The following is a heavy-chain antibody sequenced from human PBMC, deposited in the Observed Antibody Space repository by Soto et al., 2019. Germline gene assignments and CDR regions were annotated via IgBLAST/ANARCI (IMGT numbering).Heavy chain of an antibody. CDR2: IRNKANSYTT. CDR1: GFTFSDHY. CDR3: ASAWFGELKYFDY. V-gene: IGHV3-72*01. Sequence: EVQLVESGGGLVQPGGSLSLSCAASGFTFSDHYMVWVRQAPGKGQEWVGRIRNKANSYTTEYGASVKGRFTISRDDSKNSLSLQMNSLKSEDTAVYYCASAWFGELKYFDYGGQGTLVTVSS. D-gene: IGHD3-10*01. J-gene: IGHJ4*02.